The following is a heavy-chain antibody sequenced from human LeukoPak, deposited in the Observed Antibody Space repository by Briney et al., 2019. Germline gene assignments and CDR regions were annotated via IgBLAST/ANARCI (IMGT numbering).Heavy chain of an antibody. CDR2: IRYDGSNK. CDR1: XFTFSSYG. CDR3: AKFGGRDFWSGYNDY. Sequence: SCAASXFTFSSYGMHWVRQAPGKGLEWVAYIRYDGSNKYYADSVKGRFTISRDNSKNTLYLQMDSLRAEDTAVYYCAKFGGRDFWSGYNDYWGQGTLVTVSS. J-gene: IGHJ4*02. V-gene: IGHV3-30*02. D-gene: IGHD3-3*01.